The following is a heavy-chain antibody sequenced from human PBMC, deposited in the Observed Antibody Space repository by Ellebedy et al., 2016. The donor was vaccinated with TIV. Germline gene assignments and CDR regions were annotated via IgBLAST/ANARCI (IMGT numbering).Heavy chain of an antibody. CDR1: GFTFDDYA. Sequence: SLKISCAASGFTFDDYAMHWVRQVPGKGLEWVAGIIRNTGVTGYADSVKGRFTISRDRPKNSLYLQMNSLRAEDTAVYFCARDAAAGKTDYWGQGTLVTVSS. J-gene: IGHJ4*02. CDR3: ARDAAAGKTDY. V-gene: IGHV3-9*01. CDR2: IIRNTGVT. D-gene: IGHD6-13*01.